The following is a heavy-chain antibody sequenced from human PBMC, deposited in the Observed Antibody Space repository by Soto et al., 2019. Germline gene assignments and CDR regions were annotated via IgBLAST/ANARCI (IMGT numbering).Heavy chain of an antibody. CDR2: IYYSGNT. V-gene: IGHV4-30-4*01. D-gene: IGHD2-15*01. CDR1: GDSISSGDYY. CDR3: ARGGLGYCSGGSCYSAELSRYYYGMDV. Sequence: NPSETLSLTCTVSGDSISSGDYYWSWIRQPPGKGLEWIGCIYYSGNTYYNPSLKRRFSISVDTSKNQFSLKLSSVTAADTAVYYCARGGLGYCSGGSCYSAELSRYYYGMDVWGQGTTVTVSS. J-gene: IGHJ6*02.